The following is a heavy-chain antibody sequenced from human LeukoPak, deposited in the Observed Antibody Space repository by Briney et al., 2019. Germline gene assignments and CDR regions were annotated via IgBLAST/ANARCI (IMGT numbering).Heavy chain of an antibody. CDR1: GFRFRSPS. J-gene: IGHJ4*02. V-gene: IGHV3-21*01. CDR3: VRDAAGWSRDF. CDR2: ITPGTTDI. Sequence: GGSLRLSCVAPGFRFRSPSIDWGRQAPGKGLEWVSCITPGTTDIYYSASVKGRFHVSRDDAKNSLSLEMSSLRADATAVYYCVRDAAGWSRDFWGQGTLVTVSS. D-gene: IGHD6-19*01.